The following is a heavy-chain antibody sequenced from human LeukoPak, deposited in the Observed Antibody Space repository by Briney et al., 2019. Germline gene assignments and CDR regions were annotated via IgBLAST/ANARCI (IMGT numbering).Heavy chain of an antibody. CDR3: ARDHGSINGYRLLSYDYMDV. CDR1: GGTFSSYA. Sequence: GASVKVSCKASGGTFSSYAISWVRQAPGQGLEWMGGIIPIFGTANYAQKFQGRVTITTDESTSTAYMGLSSLRSEDTAVYYCARDHGSINGYRLLSYDYMDVWGKGTTVTVSS. V-gene: IGHV1-69*05. D-gene: IGHD2-2*01. CDR2: IIPIFGTA. J-gene: IGHJ6*03.